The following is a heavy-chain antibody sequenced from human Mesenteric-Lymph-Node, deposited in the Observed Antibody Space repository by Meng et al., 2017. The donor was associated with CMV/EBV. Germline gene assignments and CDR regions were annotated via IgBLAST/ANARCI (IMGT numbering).Heavy chain of an antibody. CDR2: INPSSGGT. J-gene: IGHJ4*02. CDR3: ARDSSSQPIDY. Sequence: SCKASGCTFPGYYMHWVRQAPGQGLEWMGWINPSSGGTDYAQKFRGRVTMTRDTSISTAYMELSRLRSDDTAVYYCARDSSSQPIDYWGQGTLVTVSS. CDR1: GCTFPGYY. D-gene: IGHD6-6*01. V-gene: IGHV1-2*02.